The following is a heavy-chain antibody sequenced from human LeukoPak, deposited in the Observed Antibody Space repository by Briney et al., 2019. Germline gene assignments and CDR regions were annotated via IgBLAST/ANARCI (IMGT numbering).Heavy chain of an antibody. V-gene: IGHV1-69*05. CDR1: GGTFSSYA. D-gene: IGHD1-26*01. CDR3: ARDLLDDLGSGTTTP. CDR2: IIPIFGTA. Sequence: SVKVSCKASGGTFSSYAISSVRQAPGQGLEWMGRIIPIFGTANYAQKFQGRVTITTDESTSTAYMELSSLRSEDTAVYYCARDLLDDLGSGTTTPWGQGTLVTVSS. J-gene: IGHJ5*02.